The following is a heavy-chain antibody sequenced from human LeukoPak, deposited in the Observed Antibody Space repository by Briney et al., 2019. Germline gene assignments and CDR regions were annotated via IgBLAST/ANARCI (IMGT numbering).Heavy chain of an antibody. D-gene: IGHD2-2*01. Sequence: GGSLRLSCAASGFTFSSYAMSWVRQAPGKGLEWVSAISGSGGSTYYADSVKGRFTISRDNSKNTLYQQMNSLRAEDTAVYYCAKDGMKYQLPQAFDYWGQGTLVTVSS. J-gene: IGHJ4*02. CDR3: AKDGMKYQLPQAFDY. V-gene: IGHV3-23*01. CDR2: ISGSGGST. CDR1: GFTFSSYA.